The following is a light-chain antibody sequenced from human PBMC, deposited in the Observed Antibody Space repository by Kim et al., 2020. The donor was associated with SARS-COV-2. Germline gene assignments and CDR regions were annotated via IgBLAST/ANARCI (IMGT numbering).Light chain of an antibody. V-gene: IGKV1-12*01. Sequence: DIQMTQSPSSVSASVGDMVSITCRASQGISSLLAWYQQKPGKASKLLIYAASTLQSGVPSRFSGSGSGTDFTLIISSLQPEDFATYYCQQVNSFPLTFGGGTKVDIK. J-gene: IGKJ4*01. CDR3: QQVNSFPLT. CDR1: QGISSL. CDR2: AAS.